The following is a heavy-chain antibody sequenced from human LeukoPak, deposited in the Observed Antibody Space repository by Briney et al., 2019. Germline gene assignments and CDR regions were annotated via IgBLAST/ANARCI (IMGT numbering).Heavy chain of an antibody. CDR1: GYTFTSYD. CDR3: ARRGSQYDILTGYYLYYFDH. V-gene: IGHV1-8*01. CDR2: MNPNSGNT. D-gene: IGHD3-9*01. J-gene: IGHJ4*02. Sequence: GASVKVSCKASGYTFTSYDINWVRQATGQGLEWMGWMNPNSGNTGYAQRFRGRVTMTRNTSISTAYMELSSLRSEDTAVYYCARRGSQYDILTGYYLYYFDHWGQGTLVTVSS.